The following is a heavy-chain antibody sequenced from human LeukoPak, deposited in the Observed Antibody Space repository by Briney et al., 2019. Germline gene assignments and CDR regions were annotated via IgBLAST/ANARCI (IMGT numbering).Heavy chain of an antibody. Sequence: PGGSLRLSCAASGFTFSSYSMNWVRQARGKGLEWLSFISGSGTFIYYADSVRGRFTISRDSARNSLYLQMNSLRDEDTAVYFCARDDGLGYWGQGTLVTVSS. J-gene: IGHJ4*02. V-gene: IGHV3-48*02. CDR2: ISGSGTFI. D-gene: IGHD3-16*01. CDR1: GFTFSSYS. CDR3: ARDDGLGY.